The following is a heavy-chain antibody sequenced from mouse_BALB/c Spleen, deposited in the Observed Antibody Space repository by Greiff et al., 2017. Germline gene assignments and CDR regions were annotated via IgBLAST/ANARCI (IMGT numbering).Heavy chain of an antibody. D-gene: IGHD2-3*01. J-gene: IGHJ4*01. CDR3: ARSAYDGYYDMDY. CDR1: GFTFSSFG. V-gene: IGHV5-17*02. CDR2: ISSGSSTI. Sequence: EVKLMESGGGLVQPGGSRKLSCAASGFTFSSFGMHWVRQAPEKGLEWVAYISSGSSTIYYADTVKGRFTISRDNPKNTLCLQMTSLRSEDTAMYYCARSAYDGYYDMDYWGQGTSVTVSS.